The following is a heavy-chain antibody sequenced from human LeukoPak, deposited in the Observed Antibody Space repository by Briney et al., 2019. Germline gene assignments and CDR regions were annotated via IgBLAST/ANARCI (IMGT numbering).Heavy chain of an antibody. D-gene: IGHD3-22*01. CDR3: VKDDSYYYDSGGYPT. CDR1: GFTFSRYA. Sequence: GGSLRLSCSASGFTFSRYAMHWVRQAPGKGLEYVSAISANGGSTYYADPVKGRSTISRDNSKNTLSLQMSSLRAEDTAVYYCVKDDSYYYDSGGYPTWGQGTMVTVSS. J-gene: IGHJ3*01. CDR2: ISANGGST. V-gene: IGHV3-64D*06.